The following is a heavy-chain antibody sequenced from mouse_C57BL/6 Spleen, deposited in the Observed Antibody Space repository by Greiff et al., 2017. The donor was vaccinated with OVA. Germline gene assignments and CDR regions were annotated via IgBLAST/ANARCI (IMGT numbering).Heavy chain of an antibody. J-gene: IGHJ4*01. CDR1: GYSITSGYD. V-gene: IGHV3-1*01. CDR3: ARGGVAGAMDY. Sequence: EVQLQESGPGMVKPSQSLSLTCTVTGYSITSGYDWHWIRHFPGNKLEWMGYISYSGSTNYNPSLKSRISITHDTSKNHFFLKLNSVTTEDTATYYCARGGVAGAMDYWGQGTSVTVSS. D-gene: IGHD1-1*02. CDR2: ISYSGST.